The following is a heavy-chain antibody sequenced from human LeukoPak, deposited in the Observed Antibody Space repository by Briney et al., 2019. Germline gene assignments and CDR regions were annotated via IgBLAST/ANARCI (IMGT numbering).Heavy chain of an antibody. D-gene: IGHD3-9*01. J-gene: IGHJ6*02. V-gene: IGHV4-39*01. CDR2: IYYSGHT. CDR1: GGSIVSTDYY. Sequence: SETLCLTCTVSGGSIVSTDYYWGWIRQPPGKGLEWIGSIYYSGHTYSNLSLKSRVTISVEMSKNQFSLKVTSVTAADTALYYCARQRNYDILTGYRRGYGMDVWGQGTTVTVSS. CDR3: ARQRNYDILTGYRRGYGMDV.